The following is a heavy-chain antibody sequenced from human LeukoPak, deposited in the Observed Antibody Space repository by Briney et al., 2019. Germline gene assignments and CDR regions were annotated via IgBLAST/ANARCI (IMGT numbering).Heavy chain of an antibody. D-gene: IGHD6-19*01. V-gene: IGHV1-8*01. J-gene: IGHJ5*02. Sequence: ASVKVSCKASGYTFTTYDINWVRQATGQGLEWMGWMNPNSGNTGYAQKFQGRVTMTRNTSISTAYMELSSLRSEDTAVYYCTRGRGSGHKENWFDPWGQGTLVTVSS. CDR2: MNPNSGNT. CDR3: TRGRGSGHKENWFDP. CDR1: GYTFTTYD.